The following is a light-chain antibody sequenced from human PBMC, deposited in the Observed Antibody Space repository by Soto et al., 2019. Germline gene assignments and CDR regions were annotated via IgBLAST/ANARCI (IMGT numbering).Light chain of an antibody. J-gene: IGKJ5*01. V-gene: IGKV3-11*01. CDR1: RNVVFY. CDR2: DAS. Sequence: EVVLTQSPATLSLSPGERATLSCRANRNVVFYLAWYQQKPGQAPRLLIYDASNRATGIPARFSGSGSGTDFTLTISSLEPEDFAVYYCQHRTNWPITFGQGTRLEIK. CDR3: QHRTNWPIT.